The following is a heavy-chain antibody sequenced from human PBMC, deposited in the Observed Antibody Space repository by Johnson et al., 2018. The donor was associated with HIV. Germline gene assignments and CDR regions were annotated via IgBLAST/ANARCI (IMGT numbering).Heavy chain of an antibody. Sequence: QVQLVESGGGLVQPGGSLRLSCAASGFSFNDYYMSWIRQAPGKGLEWVSYISNSGSTINYADSVKGRFTVSRDNAKNSLFLQMNSLRAEDTAVYYCAKSSSSFGAFDIWSQGTMVTVSS. J-gene: IGHJ3*02. CDR3: AKSSSSFGAFDI. CDR1: GFSFNDYY. D-gene: IGHD6-6*01. V-gene: IGHV3-11*01. CDR2: ISNSGSTI.